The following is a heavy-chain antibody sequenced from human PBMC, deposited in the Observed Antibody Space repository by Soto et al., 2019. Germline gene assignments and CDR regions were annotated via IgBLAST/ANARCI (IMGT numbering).Heavy chain of an antibody. CDR2: IKQDGSER. CDR1: GFNKYW. J-gene: IGHJ4*02. V-gene: IGHV3-7*01. D-gene: IGHD2-8*01. Sequence: DVQLVESGGGLVQPGGSLRLSCGDSGFNKYWLTLVRQAPGKGLEWVANIKQDGSERNYVDAVKGRFIISRDNAKKSVYLQMNRLRVEDTVVYYCARGVGWLMEDWGQVTLVTVSS. CDR3: ARGVGWLMED.